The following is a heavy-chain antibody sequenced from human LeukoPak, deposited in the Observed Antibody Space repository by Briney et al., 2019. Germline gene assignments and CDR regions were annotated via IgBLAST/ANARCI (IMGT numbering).Heavy chain of an antibody. J-gene: IGHJ4*02. CDR1: GFIVSSNY. D-gene: IGHD6-13*01. CDR3: AKLSSSGSWGSPVAD. V-gene: IGHV3-66*04. CDR2: IYSGGST. Sequence: PGGSLRLSCAAPGFIVSSNYMSWVRQAPGKGLEWVSVIYSGGSTYHADSVKGRFTISRDNSKNTLYLQMNSLRDEDTAVYYCAKLSSSGSWGSPVADCGQGTLVTVSS.